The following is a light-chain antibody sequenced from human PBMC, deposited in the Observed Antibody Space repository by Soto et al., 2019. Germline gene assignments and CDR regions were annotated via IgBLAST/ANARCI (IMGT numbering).Light chain of an antibody. V-gene: IGKV3-20*01. Sequence: EIVLTQSPGTLSLSPGERATLSCRASQSVSSYLAWYQQKPGQTPRLLIYGASSRATGIPDRFSGSGSETDFTLTVSRLEPEDFAVYYCQQYGSSPPITFGQGTRLEIK. CDR2: GAS. CDR3: QQYGSSPPIT. J-gene: IGKJ5*01. CDR1: QSVSSY.